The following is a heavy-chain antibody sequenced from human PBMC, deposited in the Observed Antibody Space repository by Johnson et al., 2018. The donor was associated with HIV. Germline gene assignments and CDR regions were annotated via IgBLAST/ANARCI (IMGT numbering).Heavy chain of an antibody. CDR2: ISYDGSNK. D-gene: IGHD5-24*01. J-gene: IGHJ3*01. CDR1: GFTFSSYG. V-gene: IGHV3-30*03. CDR3: ARERPGMGYNRWVAFDF. Sequence: QVQLVESGGGVVQPGRSLRLSCAASGFTFSSYGMHWVRQAPGKGLEWVAVISYDGSNKYYADSVKGRFTISRDNSKNTLYLQMNSLRAEDTAGYYCARERPGMGYNRWVAFDFWGQGTMVTVSS.